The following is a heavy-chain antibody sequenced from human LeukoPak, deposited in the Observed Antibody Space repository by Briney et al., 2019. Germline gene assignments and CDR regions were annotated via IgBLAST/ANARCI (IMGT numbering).Heavy chain of an antibody. J-gene: IGHJ4*02. CDR2: ISGSAVST. Sequence: PGRSLRLSCAASGFTFDDYAMHWVRQAPGKGLEWVSTISGSAVSTYYADSVKGRFTISRDNSRNTLYLQMSSLRAEDTAVYHCARDVRTVDYWGQGTLVTVSS. CDR3: ARDVRTVDY. V-gene: IGHV3-23*01. D-gene: IGHD3-10*01. CDR1: GFTFDDYA.